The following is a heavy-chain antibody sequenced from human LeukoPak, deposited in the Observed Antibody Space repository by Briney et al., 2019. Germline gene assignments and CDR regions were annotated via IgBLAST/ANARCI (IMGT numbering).Heavy chain of an antibody. D-gene: IGHD1-26*01. Sequence: PGGSLRLSCAASGFTFSSYSMNWVRQAPGKGLEWVSSISSSSSYIYYADSVKGRFTISRDNSKNMLYLQMNNLRAEDTAFYYCARGRPVGASTVEDYWGQGTLVTVSS. CDR3: ARGRPVGASTVEDY. V-gene: IGHV3-21*01. CDR2: ISSSSSYI. CDR1: GFTFSSYS. J-gene: IGHJ4*02.